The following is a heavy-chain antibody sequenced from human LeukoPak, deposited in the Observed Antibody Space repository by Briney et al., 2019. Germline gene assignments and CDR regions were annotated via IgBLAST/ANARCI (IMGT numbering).Heavy chain of an antibody. V-gene: IGHV4-31*03. CDR3: ARGPVYYGSGSYYFDY. J-gene: IGHJ4*02. D-gene: IGHD3-10*01. Sequence: SETLSLTCTVSGGSISSGGYYWSWIRQHPGKGLEWIGYIYYSGSTYYNPSLKSRVTISVDTSKNQFSLKLSSVTAAATAVYYCARGPVYYGSGSYYFDYWGQGTLVTVSS. CDR1: GGSISSGGYY. CDR2: IYYSGST.